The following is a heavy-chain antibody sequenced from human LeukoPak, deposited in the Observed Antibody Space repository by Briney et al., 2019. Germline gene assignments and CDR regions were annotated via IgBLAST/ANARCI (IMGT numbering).Heavy chain of an antibody. CDR2: ISYDESNK. D-gene: IGHD5-12*01. CDR1: GFTFSSYG. V-gene: IGHV3-30*18. CDR3: AKSNRAMINSYYYYYGMDV. Sequence: GSLGLSCAASGFTFSSYGMHWVRQAPGKGVEWVAVISYDESNKYYADSVKGRFTISRDNSKNTLYLQMNSLRAEDTAVYYCAKSNRAMINSYYYYYGMDVWGQGTTVTVPS. J-gene: IGHJ6*02.